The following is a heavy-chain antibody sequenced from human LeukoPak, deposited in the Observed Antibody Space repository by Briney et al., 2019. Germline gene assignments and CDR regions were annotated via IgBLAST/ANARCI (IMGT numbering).Heavy chain of an antibody. J-gene: IGHJ5*02. V-gene: IGHV4-59*12. D-gene: IGHD6-19*01. Sequence: SETLSLTCTVSGGSISSYYWSWIRQPPGKGLEWIGYIYYSGSTNNNPSLKSRVTISVDTSKNQFSLKLSSVTAADTAVYYCARVSSGKSNWFDPWGQGTLVTVSS. CDR2: IYYSGST. CDR1: GGSISSYY. CDR3: ARVSSGKSNWFDP.